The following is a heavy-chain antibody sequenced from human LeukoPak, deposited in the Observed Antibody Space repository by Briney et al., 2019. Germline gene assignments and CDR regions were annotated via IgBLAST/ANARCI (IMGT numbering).Heavy chain of an antibody. J-gene: IGHJ5*02. V-gene: IGHV4-39*01. D-gene: IGHD2-8*01. Sequence: PSETLSLTRTVSGGSISSSSYYWGWIRQPPGKGLEWIGSIYYSGSTYYNPSLKSRVTISVETSKNQFSLKLSSVTAAGTAVYYCARQGWCTNGVCPNWFDPWGQGTLVTVSS. CDR3: ARQGWCTNGVCPNWFDP. CDR2: IYYSGST. CDR1: GGSISSSSYY.